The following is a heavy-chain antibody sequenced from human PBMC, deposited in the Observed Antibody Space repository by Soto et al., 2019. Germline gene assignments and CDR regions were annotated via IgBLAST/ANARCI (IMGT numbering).Heavy chain of an antibody. Sequence: SSETLSLTCTVSGGSVSSGSYYWSWIRQPPGKGLEWIGYIYYSGSTNYNPSLKSRVTISVDTSKNQFSLKLSSVTAADTAVYYCARGVLHWGQGTLVTAPQ. J-gene: IGHJ4*01. CDR2: IYYSGST. CDR3: ARGVLH. V-gene: IGHV4-61*01. CDR1: GGSVSSGSYY.